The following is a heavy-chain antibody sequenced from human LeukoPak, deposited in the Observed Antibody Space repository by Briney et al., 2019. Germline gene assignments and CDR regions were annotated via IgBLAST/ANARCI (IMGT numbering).Heavy chain of an antibody. CDR1: DYTFTSYG. D-gene: IGHD1-26*01. Sequence: GTVKVSCKASDYTFTSYGISWVRQAPGQGLEWMGWITAYNGNTNYAQKLQGRVTMTTDTSTSTAYMELRSLRSDDTAVYYCARGNGVGVLAAFDLWGQGTMVTVS. CDR2: ITAYNGNT. CDR3: ARGNGVGVLAAFDL. J-gene: IGHJ3*01. V-gene: IGHV1-18*01.